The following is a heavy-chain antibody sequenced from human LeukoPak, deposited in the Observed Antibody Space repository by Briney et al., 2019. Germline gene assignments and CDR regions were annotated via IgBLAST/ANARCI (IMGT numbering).Heavy chain of an antibody. D-gene: IGHD2-8*01. J-gene: IGHJ5*02. V-gene: IGHV3-15*01. CDR2: IKNIIDGGTT. CDR3: TTLYRLDP. CDR1: GFTFSNAW. Sequence: KTGGSLRLSCAASGFTFSNAWMNWVPHAPGKGLWWVVRIKNIIDGGTTDYAAPVKGIFTISRDDSKNALYLQMNSLETEDTAVYYCTTLYRLDPWGQGTLVTVAS.